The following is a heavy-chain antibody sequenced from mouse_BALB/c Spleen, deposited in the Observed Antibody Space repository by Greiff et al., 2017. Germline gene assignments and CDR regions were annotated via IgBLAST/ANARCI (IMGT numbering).Heavy chain of an antibody. D-gene: IGHD2-12*01. Sequence: VQLQQPGAELVKPGAPVKLSCKASGYTFTSYWMNWVKQRPGRGLEWIGRIDPSDSETHYNQKFKDKATLTVDKSSSTAYIQLSSLTSEDSAVYYCATYDWLFAYWGQGTLVTVSA. CDR3: ATYDWLFAY. V-gene: IGHV1-69*02. CDR2: IDPSDSET. CDR1: GYTFTSYW. J-gene: IGHJ3*01.